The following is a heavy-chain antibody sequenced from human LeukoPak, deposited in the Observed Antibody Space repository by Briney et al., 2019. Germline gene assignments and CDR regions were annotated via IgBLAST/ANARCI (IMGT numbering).Heavy chain of an antibody. CDR2: IYYSGST. V-gene: IGHV4-59*01. D-gene: IGHD3-3*01. J-gene: IGHJ2*01. CDR3: ARAGANYDFWSGSNVNWYFDL. Sequence: PSETLSLTCTASGGSISSYYWSWIRQPPGKGLEWIGYIYYSGSTNYNPSLKSRVTISVDTSKNQFSLKLSSVTAADTAVYYCARAGANYDFWSGSNVNWYFDLWGRGTLVTVSS. CDR1: GGSISSYY.